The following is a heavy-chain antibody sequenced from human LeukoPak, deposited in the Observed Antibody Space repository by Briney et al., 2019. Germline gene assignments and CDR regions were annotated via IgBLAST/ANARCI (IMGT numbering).Heavy chain of an antibody. D-gene: IGHD1-7*01. J-gene: IGHJ4*02. V-gene: IGHV3-30*02. CDR2: IPYDGSNE. CDR1: GFTFSSFG. Sequence: GGSLRLSCAASGFTFSSFGMHWVRQAPGKGLEWVAFIPYDGSNEYYADSVKGRFTIPRDNSKNTLSLQMNSLRPEDTAVYYCARTTTFDYWGQGTLVTVSS. CDR3: ARTTTFDY.